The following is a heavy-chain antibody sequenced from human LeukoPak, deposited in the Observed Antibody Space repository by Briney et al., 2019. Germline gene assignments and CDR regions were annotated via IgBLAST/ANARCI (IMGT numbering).Heavy chain of an antibody. CDR2: INSDGSST. J-gene: IGHJ4*02. Sequence: GGSLRLSCAASGFTFSSYWMHWVRQALGKGLVWVSRINSDGSSTSYADSVKGRFTISRDNAKNTLYLQMNSLRAEDTAVYYCARREFYDSSGYPFDYWGQGTLVTVSS. CDR1: GFTFSSYW. D-gene: IGHD3-22*01. V-gene: IGHV3-74*01. CDR3: ARREFYDSSGYPFDY.